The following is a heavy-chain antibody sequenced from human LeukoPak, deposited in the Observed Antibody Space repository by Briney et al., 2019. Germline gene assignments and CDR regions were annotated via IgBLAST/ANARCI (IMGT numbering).Heavy chain of an antibody. Sequence: SVKVSCKASGGSFSSYGISWVRQAPGQGLEWMGGIIPLFGTADYVQKFQGRVTMTTDESMSTAYMELSSLRSEDTAVYYCARGMAGNQDVFDIWGQGTMVTVSS. CDR3: ARGMAGNQDVFDI. D-gene: IGHD6-19*01. CDR1: GGSFSSYG. V-gene: IGHV1-69*05. CDR2: IIPLFGTA. J-gene: IGHJ3*02.